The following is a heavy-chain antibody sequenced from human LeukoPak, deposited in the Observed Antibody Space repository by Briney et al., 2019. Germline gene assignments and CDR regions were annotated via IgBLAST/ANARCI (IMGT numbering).Heavy chain of an antibody. Sequence: GGSLRLSCAASGFTFRSYAVSWVRQAPGKGVEWVSAISGSGGSTYYADSVKVRFTISRDNSKNTVYFQMNSLRAEDTAVYYSAKHSAYSYASSFDYWGQGTLVTVSS. CDR1: GFTFRSYA. J-gene: IGHJ4*02. CDR3: AKHSAYSYASSFDY. D-gene: IGHD5-18*01. V-gene: IGHV3-23*01. CDR2: ISGSGGST.